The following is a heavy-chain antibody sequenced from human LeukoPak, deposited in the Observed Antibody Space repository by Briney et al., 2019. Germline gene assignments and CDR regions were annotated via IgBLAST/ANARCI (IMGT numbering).Heavy chain of an antibody. Sequence: SETLSLTCTVSGGSISSYYWSWIRQPAGKGLEWIGRIYTSGSTNYNPSLKSRVTISVDTSKNQFSLKLTSVTAADTAVYYCAMMVRGVIRIDYWGQGTLVTVSS. CDR1: GGSISSYY. V-gene: IGHV4-4*07. CDR3: AMMVRGVIRIDY. D-gene: IGHD3-10*01. CDR2: IYTSGST. J-gene: IGHJ4*02.